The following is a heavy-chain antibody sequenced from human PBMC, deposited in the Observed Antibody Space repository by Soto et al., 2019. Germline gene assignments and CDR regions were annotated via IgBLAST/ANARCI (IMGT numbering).Heavy chain of an antibody. V-gene: IGHV3-66*01. D-gene: IGHD6-19*01. J-gene: IGHJ4*02. CDR3: ARGAGSTLAARNIDF. CDR2: INSGGDT. CDR1: GFTVSSNY. Sequence: EVQLVESGGGLVQPGGSLSLSCAASGFTVSSNYMNWVRQAPGKGLGWVSLINSGGDTFYADSVKGRFTVSRDNSKNTVYLQLNSLRAEDTAVYYCARGAGSTLAARNIDFWGQGTLVTVSS.